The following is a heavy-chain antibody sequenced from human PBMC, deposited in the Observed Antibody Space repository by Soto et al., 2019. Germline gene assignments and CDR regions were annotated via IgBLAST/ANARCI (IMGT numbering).Heavy chain of an antibody. Sequence: SETLSLTCTVSGGSISSDDYYWSWIRQPPGEGLEWIGYIYSSGSTSYNPSLKSRLTISIDTSKNQFSLTLTSVSAADTAVYYCARDRSYSPDYFDYWGQGTLVTVSS. V-gene: IGHV4-30-4*01. D-gene: IGHD1-26*01. J-gene: IGHJ4*02. CDR2: IYSSGST. CDR3: ARDRSYSPDYFDY. CDR1: GGSISSDDYY.